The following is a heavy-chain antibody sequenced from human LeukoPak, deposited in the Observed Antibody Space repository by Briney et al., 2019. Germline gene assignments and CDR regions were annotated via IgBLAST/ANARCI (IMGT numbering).Heavy chain of an antibody. CDR1: GFTFSSYSM. CDR3: ARVYPYSAFDI. D-gene: IGHD2-21*01. Sequence: GSLRLSCAASGFTFSSYSMNWVRQPPGKGLEWIGEIYHSGSTNYNPSLKSRVTISVDKSKNQFSLKLSSVTAADTAVYYCARVYPYSAFDIWGQGTMVTVSS. CDR2: IYHSGST. V-gene: IGHV4-4*02. J-gene: IGHJ3*02.